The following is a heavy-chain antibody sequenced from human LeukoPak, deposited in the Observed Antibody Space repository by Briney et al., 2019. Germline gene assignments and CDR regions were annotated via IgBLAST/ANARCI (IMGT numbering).Heavy chain of an antibody. V-gene: IGHV1-69*05. Sequence: ASVKVSCKASGGTFSSFAISWVRQAPGQGLEWMGGIIPIFGTANYAQKFQGRVTITTDESTSTAYMELSSLRSEDTAVYYCARHGSGYDLLIRPYYYYGMDVWGQGTTVTVSS. CDR2: IIPIFGTA. D-gene: IGHD5-12*01. CDR1: GGTFSSFA. CDR3: ARHGSGYDLLIRPYYYYGMDV. J-gene: IGHJ6*02.